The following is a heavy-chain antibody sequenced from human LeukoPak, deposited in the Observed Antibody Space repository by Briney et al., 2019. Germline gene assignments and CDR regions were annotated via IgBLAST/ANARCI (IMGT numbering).Heavy chain of an antibody. CDR3: ARGGGENFDY. Sequence: ASVKVSCKASGYTFTGYYMHWVRQAPGQGLEWMGRIIPILGIANYAQKFQGRVTITADKSMSTAYMELSSLRSEDTAVYYCARGGGENFDYWGQGTLVTVSS. CDR2: IIPILGIA. D-gene: IGHD3-16*01. J-gene: IGHJ4*02. CDR1: GYTFTGYY. V-gene: IGHV1-69*04.